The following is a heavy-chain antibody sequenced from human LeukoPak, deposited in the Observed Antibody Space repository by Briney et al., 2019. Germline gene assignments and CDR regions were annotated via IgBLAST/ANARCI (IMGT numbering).Heavy chain of an antibody. J-gene: IGHJ4*02. V-gene: IGHV3-23*01. CDR2: ISGSGGST. CDR3: AKDLAPSGRY. Sequence: GGSLRLSCAASGFTFSSYAMSWVRQAPGKGLEWVSAISGSGGSTYYADSVKGRFTISRDNSKNQLYLKMTSLRAEDTAVYYCAKDLAPSGRYWGQGTLVTVSS. D-gene: IGHD1-26*01. CDR1: GFTFSSYA.